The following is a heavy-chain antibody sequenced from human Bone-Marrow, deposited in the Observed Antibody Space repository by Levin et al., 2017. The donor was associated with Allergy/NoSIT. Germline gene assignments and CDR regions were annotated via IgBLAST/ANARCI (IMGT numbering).Heavy chain of an antibody. CDR1: GYTFSAYG. Sequence: ASVKVSCKTFGYTFSAYGLIWVRQAPGQGLEWMGWISPFNGDTKYAETFQGRVTLTTDTSTNTAYMELSGLTSDDTAMFYCARVEAVEGQCDFWGQGTLITVSS. D-gene: IGHD2-21*01. CDR3: ARVEAVEGQCDF. CDR2: ISPFNGDT. J-gene: IGHJ4*02. V-gene: IGHV1-18*01.